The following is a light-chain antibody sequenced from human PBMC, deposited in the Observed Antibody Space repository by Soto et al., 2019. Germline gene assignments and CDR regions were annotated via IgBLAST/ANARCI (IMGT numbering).Light chain of an antibody. CDR1: QSVSTN. CDR3: QQRSPLT. V-gene: IGKV3-15*01. Sequence: EIVMTQSLVTLXXXXXXXAXXXCRASQSVSTNLAWYQQKPGQAPRLLIYAGSTRATGIPASFSGGGPGTEFTLTISSLQSEDFAVYYCQQRSPLTFGGGTKVDI. J-gene: IGKJ4*01. CDR2: AGS.